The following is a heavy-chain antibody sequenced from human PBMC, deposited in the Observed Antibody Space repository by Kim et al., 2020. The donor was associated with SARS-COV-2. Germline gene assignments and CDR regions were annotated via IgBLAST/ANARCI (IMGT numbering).Heavy chain of an antibody. CDR2: DGSIT. V-gene: IGHV3-74*01. Sequence: DGSITTSADCVKGRFTISRDNAKNTLYLQMNSLRAEDTAVYYCVRDSSATYWGQGTLVTVSS. J-gene: IGHJ4*02. CDR3: VRDSSATY.